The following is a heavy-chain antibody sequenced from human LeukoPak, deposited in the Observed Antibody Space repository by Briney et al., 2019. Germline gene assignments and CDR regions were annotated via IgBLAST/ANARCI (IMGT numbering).Heavy chain of an antibody. V-gene: IGHV3-21*01. D-gene: IGHD6-13*01. CDR3: ARDSHSSSWYSEFDY. CDR1: GFTFSSYS. CDR2: INILSNYI. J-gene: IGHJ4*02. Sequence: GGSLRLSYAASGFTFSSYSMNWVRQAPGKGLEWVSSINILSNYIYYADSVKGRFTISRDNAKNSLYLQMNSLRAEDTAVYYCARDSHSSSWYSEFDYWGQGTLVTVSS.